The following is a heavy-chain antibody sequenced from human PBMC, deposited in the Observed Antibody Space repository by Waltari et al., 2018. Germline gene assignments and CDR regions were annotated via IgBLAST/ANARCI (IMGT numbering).Heavy chain of an antibody. CDR3: ASIGQWELRPLDY. J-gene: IGHJ4*02. Sequence: QVQLQESGPGLVKPSETLSLTCAVSGYSISSGYYWGWIRQPPGKGLEWIVGIYRSGSTDYNPSLKSRVTISVDTSKNQFSLKLSSVTAADTAVYYCASIGQWELRPLDYWGQGTLVTVSS. D-gene: IGHD1-26*01. V-gene: IGHV4-38-2*01. CDR1: GYSISSGYY. CDR2: IYRSGST.